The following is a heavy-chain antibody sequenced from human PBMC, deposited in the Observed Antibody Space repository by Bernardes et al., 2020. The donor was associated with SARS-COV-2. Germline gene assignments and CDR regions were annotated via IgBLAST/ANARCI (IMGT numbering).Heavy chain of an antibody. J-gene: IGHJ6*02. D-gene: IGHD3-10*01. CDR3: ARVDYYGSGSYWDYYYYYGMDV. V-gene: IGHV1-8*01. CDR1: GYTFTSYD. CDR2: MNPNSGNT. Sequence: ASVKVSCKASGYTFTSYDINWVRQATGQGLEWMGWMNPNSGNTGYAQKFQGRVTMTRNTSISTAYMELSSLRSEDMAVYYCARVDYYGSGSYWDYYYYYGMDVWGQGTTVTVSS.